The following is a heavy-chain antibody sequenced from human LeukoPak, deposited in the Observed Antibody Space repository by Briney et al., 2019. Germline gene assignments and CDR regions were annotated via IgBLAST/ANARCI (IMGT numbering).Heavy chain of an antibody. CDR2: IYPGDSDT. V-gene: IGHV5-51*01. J-gene: IGHJ4*02. Sequence: GESLKISCKGSGYIFTSYWIGWVRQMPGKGLEWMGIIYPGDSDTRYSPSFQGQVTISADKSISTAYLQWSSLKASDTAMYYCARLDNWGSYKTPTIDYWGQGTLVTVSS. D-gene: IGHD3-16*01. CDR3: ARLDNWGSYKTPTIDY. CDR1: GYIFTSYW.